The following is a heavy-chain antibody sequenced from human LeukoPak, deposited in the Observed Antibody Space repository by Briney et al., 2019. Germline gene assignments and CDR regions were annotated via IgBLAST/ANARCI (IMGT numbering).Heavy chain of an antibody. CDR1: GYRFTSSW. Sequence: GESLKISCKGSGYRFTSSWIGWVRQMPGKGLEWMWLIYPGDSDTRYSPSFQGQVTISADKSISTAYLQWSSLKASDTAMYYCASHSSSWYRDWFDPWGQGTLVTVSS. CDR3: ASHSSSWYRDWFDP. D-gene: IGHD6-13*01. J-gene: IGHJ5*02. V-gene: IGHV5-51*01. CDR2: IYPGDSDT.